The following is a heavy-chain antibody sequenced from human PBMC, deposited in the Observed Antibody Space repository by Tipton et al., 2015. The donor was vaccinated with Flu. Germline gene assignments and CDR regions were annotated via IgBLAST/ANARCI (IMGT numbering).Heavy chain of an antibody. CDR2: IFAGDSDV. D-gene: IGHD2-15*01. Sequence: VQLVQSGAELKKPGESLKISCKGSGYSFTTYWIHWVRQMPGKGLEWMGIIFAGDSDVRYSPSFQGQVTISVDRSISTAFLHWSSLKASDSGIYYCARQDSLAWSSWGQGTLVTVSS. V-gene: IGHV5-51*01. CDR3: ARQDSLAWSS. J-gene: IGHJ5*02. CDR1: GYSFTTYW.